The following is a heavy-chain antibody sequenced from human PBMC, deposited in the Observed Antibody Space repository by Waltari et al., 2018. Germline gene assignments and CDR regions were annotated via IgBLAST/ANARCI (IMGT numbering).Heavy chain of an antibody. CDR1: GYTLTKLS. CDR3: ATASKLSSGWYYYFDY. J-gene: IGHJ4*02. V-gene: IGHV1-24*01. Sequence: QVQLVQAGAEVKKPGASVKVSCKVSGYTLTKLSRHWVRKAPGKGLEWMVGFDPEDGETIYAQKFQGRVTMTEDTSTDTAYMELSSLRSEDTAVYYCATASKLSSGWYYYFDYWGQGTLVTVSS. CDR2: FDPEDGET. D-gene: IGHD6-19*01.